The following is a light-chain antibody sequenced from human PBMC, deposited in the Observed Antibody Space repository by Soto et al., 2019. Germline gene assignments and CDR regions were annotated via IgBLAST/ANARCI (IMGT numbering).Light chain of an antibody. Sequence: QSALTQPASVSGSPGQSITISCTGTSSDVGGYNYVSWYQQHPGKAPKLMIYDVSNRPSGVSNRFSGSKSGHTASLTISGLQAEDEADYYCSSYTSSSTLVFGTGTKSPS. CDR3: SSYTSSSTLV. CDR2: DVS. V-gene: IGLV2-14*01. J-gene: IGLJ1*01. CDR1: SSDVGGYNY.